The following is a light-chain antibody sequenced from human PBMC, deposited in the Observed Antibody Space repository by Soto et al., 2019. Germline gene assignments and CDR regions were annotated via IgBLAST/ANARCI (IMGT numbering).Light chain of an antibody. V-gene: IGKV1-5*03. CDR2: KAS. Sequence: DIQMTQSPSTLSGSVGYRVTITFRASQTISSWLAWYQQKPGKAPKLLIYKASTLASGVPSRFSGSGSGTEFTLTISSLQPDDFATYYCQHYNSYSEAFGQGTKV. CDR1: QTISSW. CDR3: QHYNSYSEA. J-gene: IGKJ1*01.